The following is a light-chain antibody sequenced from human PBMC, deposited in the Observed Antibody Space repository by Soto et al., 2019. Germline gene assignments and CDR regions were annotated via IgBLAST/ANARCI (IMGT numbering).Light chain of an antibody. Sequence: ETVLTQSPGTLSLSPGERATLSCRASQSVWSSLLAWYQHKPGQTPRLLIYGASSRATGIPDRFSGSGYGTDFTLTISRLEPEDFAVYYCQQYGSPWTFGQGTKVEIK. J-gene: IGKJ1*01. V-gene: IGKV3-20*01. CDR1: QSVWSSL. CDR2: GAS. CDR3: QQYGSPWT.